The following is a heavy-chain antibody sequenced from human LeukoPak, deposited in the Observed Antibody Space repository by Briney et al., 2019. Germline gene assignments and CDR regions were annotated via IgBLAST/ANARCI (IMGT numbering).Heavy chain of an antibody. CDR1: GFIFSYYS. Sequence: GGSLRLSCAASGFIFSYYSMNWVRQAPGKGLEWVSSINSNSNYMSYADSVKGRFTISRDNAKNSLYLQMTSLRAEDTAVYHCANINIGDSWGQGTLVTVSS. CDR3: ANINIGDS. V-gene: IGHV3-21*01. CDR2: INSNSNYM. J-gene: IGHJ4*02.